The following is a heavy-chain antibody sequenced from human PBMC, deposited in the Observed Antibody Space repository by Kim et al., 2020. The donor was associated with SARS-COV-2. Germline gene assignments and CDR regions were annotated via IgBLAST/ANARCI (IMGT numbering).Heavy chain of an antibody. V-gene: IGHV3-23*01. J-gene: IGHJ4*02. CDR2: ISGSGGST. CDR1: GFTFSSYA. CDR3: AKDQFYDFWSGYYFDY. D-gene: IGHD3-3*01. Sequence: GGSLRLSCAASGFTFSSYAMSWVRQAPGKGLEWVSAISGSGGSTYYADSVKGRFTISRDNSKNTLYLQMNSLRAEDTAVYYCAKDQFYDFWSGYYFDYWGQGTLVTVSS.